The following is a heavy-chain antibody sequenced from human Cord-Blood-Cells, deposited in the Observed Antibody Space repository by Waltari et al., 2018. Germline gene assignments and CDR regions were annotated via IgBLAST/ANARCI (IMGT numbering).Heavy chain of an antibody. CDR3: ASGAVADAFDI. J-gene: IGHJ3*02. CDR2: IYSGGST. D-gene: IGHD6-19*01. Sequence: EVQLVESGGGLVQPGGSLRLSCAASGFTVSSNYMSWVRQAPGKGLEWVSVIYSGGSTYYADSVTGRFTISRHNSKNTLYLQMNSLRAEDTAVYYCASGAVADAFDIWGQGTMVTVSS. CDR1: GFTVSSNY. V-gene: IGHV3-53*04.